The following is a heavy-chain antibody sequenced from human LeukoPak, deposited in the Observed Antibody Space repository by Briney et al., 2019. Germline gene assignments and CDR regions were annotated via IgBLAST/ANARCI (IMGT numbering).Heavy chain of an antibody. CDR1: GGSIRSHY. J-gene: IGHJ4*02. CDR2: IQYSGNT. V-gene: IGHV4-59*08. D-gene: IGHD5-24*01. CDR3: ARLEMTTRFGGDY. Sequence: SETLSLTCTVSGGSIRSHYWSWIRQPPGKGLEWIGCIQYSGNTNYNPSLKSRFIISVDTSKNQFSLKVNSVTAADTAVHYCARLEMTTRFGGDYWGQGILVTVSS.